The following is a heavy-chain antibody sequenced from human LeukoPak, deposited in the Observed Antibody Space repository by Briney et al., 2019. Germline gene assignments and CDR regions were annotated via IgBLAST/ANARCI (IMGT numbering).Heavy chain of an antibody. CDR2: ISWNSGSI. CDR3: ARAEGYSSGWYDY. Sequence: GGSLRLSCAASGFTFTDYTMHWVRQAPGKGLEWVSGISWNSGSIGYADSVKGRFTISRDNAKTSLYLQMNSLRAEDTALYYCARAEGYSSGWYDYWGQGTLVTVSS. CDR1: GFTFTDYT. D-gene: IGHD6-19*01. V-gene: IGHV3-9*01. J-gene: IGHJ4*02.